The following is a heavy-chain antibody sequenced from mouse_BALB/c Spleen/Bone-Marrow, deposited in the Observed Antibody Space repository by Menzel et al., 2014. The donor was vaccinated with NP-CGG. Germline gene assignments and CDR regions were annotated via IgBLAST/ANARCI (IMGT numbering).Heavy chain of an antibody. CDR3: ARSSSYDYDVGFAY. V-gene: IGHV3-2*02. CDR2: ISYSGST. D-gene: IGHD2-4*01. CDR1: GYSITRDYA. Sequence: EVQRVESGPGLVKPSRSLSLTCTVTGYSITRDYAWNWIRQFPGNKLEWMGYISYSGSTTYNPSLKSRISITRDTSKNQFFLQLNSVTTEDTATYYSARSSSYDYDVGFAYWGQGTLVTVSA. J-gene: IGHJ3*01.